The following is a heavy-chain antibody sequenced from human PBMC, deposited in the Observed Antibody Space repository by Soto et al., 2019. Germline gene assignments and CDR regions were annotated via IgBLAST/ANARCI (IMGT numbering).Heavy chain of an antibody. CDR3: ARWGSSGYYYGFDY. Sequence: SETLSLTCTVSGGSINSGGYYWSWIRQHPGKGLEWIGYIYYSGSTYYNPSLKSRVTISVDTSKNQFSLKLSSVTAADTAVYYCARWGSSGYYYGFDYWGQGTLVTVSS. CDR1: GGSINSGGYY. CDR2: IYYSGST. J-gene: IGHJ4*02. V-gene: IGHV4-31*03. D-gene: IGHD3-22*01.